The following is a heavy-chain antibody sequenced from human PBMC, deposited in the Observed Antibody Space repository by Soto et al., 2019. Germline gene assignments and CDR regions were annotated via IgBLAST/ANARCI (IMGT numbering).Heavy chain of an antibody. D-gene: IGHD1-7*01. CDR2: VSGSSGSK. CDR3: AKDWCSGTTCYCLEN. J-gene: IGHJ4*02. V-gene: IGHV3-23*01. Sequence: SGGXLXXPGXXLXXXXAXXXFTXSXYAMXXXRQAPGXXXXXGPSVSGSSGSKSYADSVKGRFTISRENSKSTXYLXXXSLRAEDTAVYLCAKDWCSGTTCYCLENWGQGTLGTVSS. CDR1: XFTXSXYA.